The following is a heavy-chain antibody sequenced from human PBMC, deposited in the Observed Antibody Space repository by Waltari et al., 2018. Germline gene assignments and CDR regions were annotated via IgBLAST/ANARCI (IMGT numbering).Heavy chain of an antibody. CDR3: ARGRLRLGDYLDF. D-gene: IGHD3-16*01. CDR1: GDSITSAGNS. CDR2: TYDRRAT. J-gene: IGHJ6*03. Sequence: QLEMLESGSGLVMPSETLSVTCDVSGDSITSAGNSWSWIRQPPGKVLEWLGFTYDRRATDYNPSFSGRVTISVDKSKTQFSLNMRSVTAADTAVYYCARGRLRLGDYLDFWVKGTTVIISS. V-gene: IGHV4-30-2*01.